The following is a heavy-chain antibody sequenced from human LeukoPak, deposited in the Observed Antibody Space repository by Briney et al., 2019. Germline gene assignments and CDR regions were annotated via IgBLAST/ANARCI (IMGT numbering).Heavy chain of an antibody. CDR2: IKQDGSEK. V-gene: IGHV3-7*01. CDR1: GFTFSSYA. CDR3: ARDRLGYCSGGSCVWFDP. Sequence: GGSLRLSCAASGFTFSSYAMSWVRQAPGKGLEWVANIKQDGSEKYYVDSVKGRFTISRDNAKNSLYLQMNSLRAEDTAVYYCARDRLGYCSGGSCVWFDPWGQGTLVTVSS. D-gene: IGHD2-15*01. J-gene: IGHJ5*02.